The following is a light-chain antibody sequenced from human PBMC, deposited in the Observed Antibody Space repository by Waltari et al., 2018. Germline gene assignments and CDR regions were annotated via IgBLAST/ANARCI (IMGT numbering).Light chain of an antibody. Sequence: EIVFTQSPATLSLSPGERATLSCRASQSVGSYLAWYQQKPGQVPRLVIYDASSRATGVPARFSGSGSGTEFTLTISSLEPEDFAVYYCQQRNIWPNTFGQGTKLEIK. CDR1: QSVGSY. J-gene: IGKJ2*01. CDR3: QQRNIWPNT. CDR2: DAS. V-gene: IGKV3-11*01.